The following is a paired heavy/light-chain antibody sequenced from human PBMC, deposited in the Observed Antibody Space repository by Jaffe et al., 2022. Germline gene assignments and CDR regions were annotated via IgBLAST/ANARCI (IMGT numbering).Heavy chain of an antibody. V-gene: IGHV4-38-2*01. CDR1: GYSISGGWY. J-gene: IGHJ5*02. Sequence: QVQLQESGPGLVKPSETLSLTCAVSGYSISGGWYWAWIRQPPGKGLEWIATIYHSGTYYNPSLKSRVTISLDTPKNQFSLTLTSVTAADTAVYYCARLYGDPRNWFDPWGQGILVTVSS. D-gene: IGHD4-17*01. CDR2: IYHSGT. CDR3: ARLYGDPRNWFDP.
Light chain of an antibody. CDR2: SNV. CDR1: SSNIGTNT. Sequence: QSVLTQPPSASGTPGQRVTISCSGSSSNIGTNTVNWYQQVPGTAPKLLIYSNVQRPSGVPDRFSGSKSGTSASLAISGLQSEDEADYYCAAWDDSLNALIFGAGTKVTVL. V-gene: IGLV1-44*01. CDR3: AAWDDSLNALI. J-gene: IGLJ2*01.